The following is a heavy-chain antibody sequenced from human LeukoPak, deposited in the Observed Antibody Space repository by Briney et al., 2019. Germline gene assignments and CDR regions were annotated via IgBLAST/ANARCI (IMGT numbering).Heavy chain of an antibody. CDR1: GVSISSCY. CDR3: ARDGPPHDYYDILTGYRRGYYYGMDV. J-gene: IGHJ6*02. CDR2: IYYSGST. Sequence: SETLSLTCTVSGVSISSCYRSWIRQPPGKGLEWVGYIYYSGSTNYNPSLKSRVTISGDTSKNQFSLKLSSVTAAETAVYYCARDGPPHDYYDILTGYRRGYYYGMDVWGQGTTVTVSS. V-gene: IGHV4-59*01. D-gene: IGHD3-9*01.